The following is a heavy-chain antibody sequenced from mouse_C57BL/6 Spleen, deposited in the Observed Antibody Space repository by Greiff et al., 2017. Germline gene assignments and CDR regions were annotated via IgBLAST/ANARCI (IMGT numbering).Heavy chain of an antibody. CDR2: INYDGSST. CDR1: GFTFSDYY. V-gene: IGHV5-16*01. Sequence: EVHLVESEGGLVQPGSSMKLSCTASGFTFSDYYMAWVRQVPEKGLEWVANINYDGSSTYYLDSLKSRFIISRDNAKNILYLQMSSLKSEDTATYYCARDRGSSYFDYWGQGTTLTVSS. D-gene: IGHD1-1*01. CDR3: ARDRGSSYFDY. J-gene: IGHJ2*01.